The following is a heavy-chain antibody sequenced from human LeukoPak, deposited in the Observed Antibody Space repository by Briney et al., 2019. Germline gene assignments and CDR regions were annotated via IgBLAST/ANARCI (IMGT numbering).Heavy chain of an antibody. J-gene: IGHJ4*02. CDR2: ISSSSSTI. V-gene: IGHV3-48*04. CDR1: GFTFSSSW. Sequence: PGGSLRLSCAASGFTFSSSWMNWVRQAPGKGLEWVSYISSSSSTIYYAGSVKGRFTISRDNAKNSLYLQMNSLRAEDTALYYCAKDRGLRGAIDYWGQGTLVTVSS. CDR3: AKDRGLRGAIDY. D-gene: IGHD3-10*01.